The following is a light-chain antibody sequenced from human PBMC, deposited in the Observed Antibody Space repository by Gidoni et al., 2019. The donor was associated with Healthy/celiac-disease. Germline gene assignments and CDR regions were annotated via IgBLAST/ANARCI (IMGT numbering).Light chain of an antibody. CDR1: QSISSW. CDR3: QQYNSYSPYT. V-gene: IGKV1-5*03. J-gene: IGKJ2*01. Sequence: DIQMTQSPSTLSASVGDRVTITCRASQSISSWLAWYQQKPGKAPKLLINKAASLESGGPSRFSGSGSGTEFTLTISSLQPDDFATYYCQQYNSYSPYTFGQGTKLEIK. CDR2: KAA.